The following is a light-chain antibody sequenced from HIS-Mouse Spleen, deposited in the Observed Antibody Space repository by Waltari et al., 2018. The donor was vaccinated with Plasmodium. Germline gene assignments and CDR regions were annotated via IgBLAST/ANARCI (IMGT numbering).Light chain of an antibody. CDR2: DDS. V-gene: IGLV3-21*02. Sequence: SYVLTQPPSVSVAPGQTARITCGGNNIGSKSGHWYQQTPGQAPVLVVDDDSDRPAGSPERFSCSNAGNTATLTISRVEAGDEADYYCQVWDSSSDHPVFGGGTKLTVL. J-gene: IGLJ2*01. CDR3: QVWDSSSDHPV. CDR1: NIGSKS.